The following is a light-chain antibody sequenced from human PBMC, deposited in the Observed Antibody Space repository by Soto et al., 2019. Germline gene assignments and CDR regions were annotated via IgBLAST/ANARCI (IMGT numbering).Light chain of an antibody. Sequence: DIQMTQSPSTLSASVGDRVTITCRSSQSISRFLAWYQQKPGKDPKLLIYDASSLESGGPSRFSGSGSGTEFTLTISSLQPDDFATYFCQQYNSYSPTFGQGTKLEIK. J-gene: IGKJ2*01. CDR1: QSISRF. CDR2: DAS. V-gene: IGKV1-5*01. CDR3: QQYNSYSPT.